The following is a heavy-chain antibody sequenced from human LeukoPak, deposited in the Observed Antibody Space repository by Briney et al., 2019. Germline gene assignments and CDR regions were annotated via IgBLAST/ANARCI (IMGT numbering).Heavy chain of an antibody. J-gene: IGHJ4*02. D-gene: IGHD2-2*01. Sequence: PSGTLSLTCDVSGGSVTSTNWWSWVRQPPGKGLEWIGEIYYTGTANYNASLKSRVSMSVDKSKNQFSLKLSSVTAADTAVYYCARFSIGYQLPAMGQFDYWGQGTLVTVSS. CDR1: GGSVTSTNW. CDR2: IYYTGTA. CDR3: ARFSIGYQLPAMGQFDY. V-gene: IGHV4-4*02.